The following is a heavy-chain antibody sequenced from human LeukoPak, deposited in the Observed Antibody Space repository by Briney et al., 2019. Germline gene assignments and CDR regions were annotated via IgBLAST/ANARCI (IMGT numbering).Heavy chain of an antibody. J-gene: IGHJ3*02. Sequence: PGGSLRLSCAASGFIFSTYAMSWVRQAPGKGLEWVSGISGSDGSTYYADSVGGRFTISRDNSKNTLYLRMNSLRVEDTAIYYCAKGVDNDFWSGYFDALDIWGPGTMVTVSS. CDR2: ISGSDGST. CDR3: AKGVDNDFWSGYFDALDI. CDR1: GFIFSTYA. V-gene: IGHV3-23*01. D-gene: IGHD3-3*01.